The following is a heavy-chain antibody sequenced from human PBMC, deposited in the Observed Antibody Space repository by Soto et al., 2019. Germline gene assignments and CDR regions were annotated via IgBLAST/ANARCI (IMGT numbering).Heavy chain of an antibody. Sequence: ASVKVSCKASGYTFTSYGISWVRQAPGQGLEWMGWISAYNGNTNYAQKLQGRVTMTTDTSTSTAYMELRSLRSDDTAVYYCARVSKIGSYLFPETHDDVFDIWGQGTMVTVSS. D-gene: IGHD1-26*01. CDR3: ARVSKIGSYLFPETHDDVFDI. CDR2: ISAYNGNT. J-gene: IGHJ3*02. CDR1: GYTFTSYG. V-gene: IGHV1-18*01.